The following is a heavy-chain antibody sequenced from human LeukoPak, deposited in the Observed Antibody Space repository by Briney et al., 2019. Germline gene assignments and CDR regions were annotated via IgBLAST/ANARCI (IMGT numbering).Heavy chain of an antibody. V-gene: IGHV3-23*01. J-gene: IGHJ4*02. CDR3: AKSDCASDGCKLLNY. Sequence: PGGSLRLSCAVSGFMFSKHTMSWVRQAPGKRLEWVSSISGSGDATRYADSVMGRFTISRDNAKNTLSLQMNSLRAEDTAVYYCAKSDCASDGCKLLNYWGQGTLVTVSS. CDR1: GFMFSKHT. D-gene: IGHD3-10*01. CDR2: ISGSGDAT.